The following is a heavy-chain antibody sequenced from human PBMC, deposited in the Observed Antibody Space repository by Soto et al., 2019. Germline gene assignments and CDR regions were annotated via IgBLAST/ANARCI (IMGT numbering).Heavy chain of an antibody. CDR1: GFSIRDYW. V-gene: IGHV3-74*01. J-gene: IGHJ6*02. Sequence: GGSLRLSCAASGFSIRDYWIHWVRQGPGEGLVWVSCINGDASSTTYADSVKGRFTISRDDAQNTVYLQMSSLRADDTAIYFCAGDRSYAMDVWGQGTRVTVSS. CDR2: INGDASST. CDR3: AGDRSYAMDV.